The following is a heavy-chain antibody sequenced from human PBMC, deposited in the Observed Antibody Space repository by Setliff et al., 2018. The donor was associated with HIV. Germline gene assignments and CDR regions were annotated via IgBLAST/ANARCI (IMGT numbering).Heavy chain of an antibody. CDR2: IYHSGST. Sequence: LSLTCTFSGYSISSGYYWGWIRQPPGKGLEWIANIYHSGSTYYNPSLKSRVTISLDTSKDHFSLKLSSVTAADTAVYYCARERLSRLGFDYWGQGTLVTVSS. J-gene: IGHJ4*02. CDR1: GYSISSGYY. V-gene: IGHV4-38-2*02. CDR3: ARERLSRLGFDY. D-gene: IGHD1-1*01.